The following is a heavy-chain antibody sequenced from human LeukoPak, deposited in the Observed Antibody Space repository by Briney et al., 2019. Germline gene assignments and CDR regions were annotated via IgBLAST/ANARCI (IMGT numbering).Heavy chain of an antibody. CDR3: ARGQPYSSSFGWFDP. J-gene: IGHJ5*02. D-gene: IGHD6-13*01. CDR2: INAGNGNT. Sequence: GASVKVSCKATGYTFTSYAMHWVRQAPGQRLEWMGWINAGNGNTKYSQKFQGRVTITRDTSASTAYMELSSLRSEDTAVYYCARGQPYSSSFGWFDPWGQGTLVTVSS. V-gene: IGHV1-3*01. CDR1: GYTFTSYA.